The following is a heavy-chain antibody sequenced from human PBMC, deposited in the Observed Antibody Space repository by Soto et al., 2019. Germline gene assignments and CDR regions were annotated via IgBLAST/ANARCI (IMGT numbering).Heavy chain of an antibody. Sequence: GGSLRLSCAASGFTFSSYAMSWVRQAPGKGLEWVSAISGSGGSTYYADSVKGRFTISRDNSKNTLYLQMNSLRAEDTAVYYCAIDSSGWYRWELLHDYWGQGTLVTVSS. CDR2: ISGSGGST. CDR3: AIDSSGWYRWELLHDY. CDR1: GFTFSSYA. D-gene: IGHD6-19*01. J-gene: IGHJ4*02. V-gene: IGHV3-23*01.